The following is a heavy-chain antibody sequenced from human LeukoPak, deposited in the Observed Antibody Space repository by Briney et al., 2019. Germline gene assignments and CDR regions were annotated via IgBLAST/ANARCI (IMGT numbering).Heavy chain of an antibody. V-gene: IGHV4-59*01. CDR1: GGSISSYY. CDR3: ASLSRGYFDY. J-gene: IGHJ4*02. CDR2: IYYCGRT. D-gene: IGHD3-10*01. Sequence: SETLSLTCTVSGGSISSYYWSWIRQPPGKGLEWIGYIYYCGRTNYNPSLKSRVTISVDTSKNQFSLKLSSVTAADTAVYYCASLSRGYFDYWGQGTLVTVSS.